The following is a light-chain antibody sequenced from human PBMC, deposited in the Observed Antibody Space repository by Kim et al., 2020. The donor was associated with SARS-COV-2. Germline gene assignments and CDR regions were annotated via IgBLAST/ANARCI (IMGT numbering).Light chain of an antibody. Sequence: APRTTASIPCGGPKSGSKSVPLYQQRPARAPVLIIHGDSDRPSGTPERFSGFNSGNTATLTISRVEVGDEADYYCQVWDSSNDYEVFGGGTQLTVL. V-gene: IGLV3-21*01. CDR1: KSGSKS. CDR2: GDS. J-gene: IGLJ3*02. CDR3: QVWDSSNDYEV.